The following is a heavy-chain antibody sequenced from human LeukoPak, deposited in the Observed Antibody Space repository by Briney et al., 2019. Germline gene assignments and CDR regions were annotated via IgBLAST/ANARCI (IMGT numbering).Heavy chain of an antibody. J-gene: IGHJ4*02. CDR2: ISAYNGNT. D-gene: IGHD2-15*01. CDR3: ARDIVVVVAVTSFDY. V-gene: IGHV1-18*01. Sequence: ASVKVSCKASGYTFTGYYMHWVRQAPGQGLEWMGWISAYNGNTNYAQKLQGRVTMTTDTSTSTAYMELRSLRSDDTAVYYCARDIVVVVAVTSFDYWGQGTLVTVSS. CDR1: GYTFTGYY.